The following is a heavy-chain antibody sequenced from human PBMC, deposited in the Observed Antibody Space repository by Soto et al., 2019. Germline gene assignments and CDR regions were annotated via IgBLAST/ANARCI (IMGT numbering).Heavy chain of an antibody. D-gene: IGHD6-19*01. Sequence: QVTLKESGPVLVKPTETLTLTCTVSGFSLSNARMGVSWIRQPPGKALEWLAHIFSNDEKSYSTSLKSRLTISKDTPKSQVVLTMTNMDPVDTATYYCARIRRYSSGWSDYWGQGTLVTVSS. CDR2: IFSNDEK. CDR1: GFSLSNARMG. V-gene: IGHV2-26*01. CDR3: ARIRRYSSGWSDY. J-gene: IGHJ4*02.